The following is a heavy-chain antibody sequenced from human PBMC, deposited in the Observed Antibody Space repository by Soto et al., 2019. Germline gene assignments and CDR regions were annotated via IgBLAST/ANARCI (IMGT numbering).Heavy chain of an antibody. V-gene: IGHV3-23*01. Sequence: GGSLRLSCAASGFTFSSYAMSWIRQAPGKGLEWVSAISGSGGSTYYADSVKGRFTIYRDNSKNTLYLQMNSLRAEDTAVYYCAKYYYDSSGYYYVDYWGQGTLVTVSS. J-gene: IGHJ4*02. CDR3: AKYYYDSSGYYYVDY. D-gene: IGHD3-22*01. CDR2: ISGSGGST. CDR1: GFTFSSYA.